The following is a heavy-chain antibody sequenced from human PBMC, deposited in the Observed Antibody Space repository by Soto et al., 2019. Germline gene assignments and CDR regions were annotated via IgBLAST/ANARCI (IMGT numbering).Heavy chain of an antibody. V-gene: IGHV3-23*01. CDR3: AKGGGGDY. CDR2: IGNSGGTT. CDR1: GFTFSIYA. J-gene: IGHJ4*02. Sequence: EVQLLESGGGLVQPGGSLRLSCAASGFTFSIYAMSWVRQAPGQGLEWVSGIGNSGGTTFYADSVKGRFAITRDNSQSTLFLQMNSLGAEDTAVYYCAKGGGGDYWGQGTLVTVSS. D-gene: IGHD3-16*01.